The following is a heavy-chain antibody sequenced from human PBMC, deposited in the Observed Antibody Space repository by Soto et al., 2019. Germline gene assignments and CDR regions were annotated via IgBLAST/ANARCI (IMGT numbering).Heavy chain of an antibody. CDR1: GFTFSSYA. D-gene: IGHD2-15*01. V-gene: IGHV3-23*01. CDR3: AKGGYCSGGSCYRDRYNSFDA. Sequence: GGSLRLSCAASGFTFSSYAMTWVRQAPGRGLEWVSSISDGGDSPYYAESVKGRFTMSRDNSKKRLYLQMNSLRAEDTAVYYCAKGGYCSGGSCYRDRYNSFDAWGQGTLVTVSS. CDR2: ISDGGDSP. J-gene: IGHJ5*02.